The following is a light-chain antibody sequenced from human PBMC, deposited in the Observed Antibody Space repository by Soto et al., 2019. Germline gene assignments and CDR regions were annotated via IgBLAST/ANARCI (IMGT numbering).Light chain of an antibody. CDR2: GNS. CDR1: SSNIGAGYD. CDR3: QSYDSSLGGSGV. V-gene: IGLV1-40*01. Sequence: QSVLTQPPSVSGAPGQRLTISCTGSSSNIGAGYDVHWYQQLPGTAPKLLIFGNSNRPSGVPDRFSGSKSDTSASLAITGLQAEDEADYYCQSYDSSLGGSGVFGTGTKV. J-gene: IGLJ1*01.